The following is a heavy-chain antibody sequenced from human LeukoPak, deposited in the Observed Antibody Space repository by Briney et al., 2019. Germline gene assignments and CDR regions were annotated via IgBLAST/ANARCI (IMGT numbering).Heavy chain of an antibody. V-gene: IGHV3-30-3*01. CDR1: GFTFSSYA. J-gene: IGHJ4*02. Sequence: GGSLRLSCAASGFTFSSYAMHWVRQAPGKGLEWVAVISYDGSNKYYADSVKGRFTISRDNAKNSLYLQMNSLRAEDTAVYYCARDLQNYSDSPFDYWGQGTLVTVSS. D-gene: IGHD4-11*01. CDR2: ISYDGSNK. CDR3: ARDLQNYSDSPFDY.